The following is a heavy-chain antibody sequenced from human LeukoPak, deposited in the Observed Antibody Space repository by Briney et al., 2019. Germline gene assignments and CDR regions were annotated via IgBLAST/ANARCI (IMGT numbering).Heavy chain of an antibody. CDR3: ARDRVGATDY. J-gene: IGHJ4*02. CDR1: GFTLSDYW. V-gene: IGHV3-7*05. Sequence: GGSLRLSCAASGFTLSDYWMTWVRQPPGRGLEWVANIKQDGSDKYYVDSVKGRFTISRDNAKNSLYLQMNSLRAEDTAVYYCARDRVGATDYWGQGTLVTVSS. CDR2: IKQDGSDK. D-gene: IGHD1-26*01.